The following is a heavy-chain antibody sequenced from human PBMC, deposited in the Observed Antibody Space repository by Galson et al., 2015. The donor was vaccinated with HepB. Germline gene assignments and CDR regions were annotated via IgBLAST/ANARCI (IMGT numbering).Heavy chain of an antibody. CDR2: ISSSSSYI. CDR1: GFTFSSYS. D-gene: IGHD3-10*01. Sequence: SLRLSCAASGFTFSSYSMSWVRQAPGKGLEWVSYISSSSSYIYYADSVKGRFTISRDNAKNSLYLQMNSLRAEDTAVYYCARGGRFGELPPAYWGQGTLVTVSS. CDR3: ARGGRFGELPPAY. V-gene: IGHV3-21*05. J-gene: IGHJ4*02.